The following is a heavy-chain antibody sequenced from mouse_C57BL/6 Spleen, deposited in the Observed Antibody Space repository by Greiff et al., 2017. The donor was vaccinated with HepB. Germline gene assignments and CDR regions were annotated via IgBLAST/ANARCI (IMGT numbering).Heavy chain of an antibody. Sequence: DVHLVESGEGLVKPGGSLKLSCAASGFTFSSYAMSWVRQTPEKRLEWVAYISSGGDYIYYADTVKGRFTISRDNARNTLYLQMSSLKSEDTAMYYCTRGGGSSPSYFDVWGTGTTVTVSS. CDR3: TRGGGSSPSYFDV. J-gene: IGHJ1*03. CDR2: ISSGGDYI. V-gene: IGHV5-9-1*02. D-gene: IGHD1-1*01. CDR1: GFTFSSYA.